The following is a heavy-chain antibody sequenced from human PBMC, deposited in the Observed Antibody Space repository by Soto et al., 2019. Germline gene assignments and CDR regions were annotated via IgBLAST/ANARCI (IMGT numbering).Heavy chain of an antibody. Sequence: QVQLVASGGGVVQPGRSLRLSCAASGFTFSRYGMHWVRQAPGKGLEWVARISHDGNNRFYADSVKGRFTISRDNSKDTLYLEVNSLRPEDTAVFYCAKEEYRGSSFDHWGQGALVTVSS. CDR3: AKEEYRGSSFDH. CDR1: GFTFSRYG. V-gene: IGHV3-30*18. J-gene: IGHJ4*02. D-gene: IGHD1-26*01. CDR2: ISHDGNNR.